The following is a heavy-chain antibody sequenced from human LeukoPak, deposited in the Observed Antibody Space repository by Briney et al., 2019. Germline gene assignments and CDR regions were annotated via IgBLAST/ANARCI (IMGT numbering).Heavy chain of an antibody. CDR2: INPSGNST. CDR3: ARDRGTGPQG. J-gene: IGHJ4*02. V-gene: IGHV1-46*01. D-gene: IGHD3/OR15-3a*01. Sequence: GASVRVSCKASGYTFTSYYMHWVRQAPGQGLEWMGIINPSGNSTSYAQKFQGRVTMTRDTSTSTVYMELSSLRSEDTAVYYCARDRGTGPQGWGQGTLVTVSS. CDR1: GYTFTSYY.